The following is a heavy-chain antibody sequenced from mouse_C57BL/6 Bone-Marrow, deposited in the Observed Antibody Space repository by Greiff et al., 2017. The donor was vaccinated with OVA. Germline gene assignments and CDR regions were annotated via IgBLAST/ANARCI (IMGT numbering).Heavy chain of an antibody. CDR1: GYAFTNYL. Sequence: QVQLQQSGAELVRPGTSVKVSCKASGYAFTNYLIEGVKQRPGQGLEWIGVINPGSGGTNYNEKFKGKATLTADKSSSTAYMQLSSLTSEDSAVYFCARELRGGDYWGQGTSVTVSS. D-gene: IGHD2-4*01. J-gene: IGHJ4*01. V-gene: IGHV1-54*01. CDR3: ARELRGGDY. CDR2: INPGSGGT.